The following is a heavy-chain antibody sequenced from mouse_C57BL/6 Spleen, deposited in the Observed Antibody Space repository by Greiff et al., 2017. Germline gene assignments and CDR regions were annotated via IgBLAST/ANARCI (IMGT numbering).Heavy chain of an antibody. Sequence: EVKLMESGGGLVKPGGSLKLSCAASGFTFSDYGMHWVRQAPEKGLEWVAYISSGSSTIYYADTVKGRFTISRANAKNTLFLQMTSLRSEDTAMYYCARPITTVVEGFAYWGQGTLVTVSA. J-gene: IGHJ3*01. CDR1: GFTFSDYG. V-gene: IGHV5-17*01. CDR2: ISSGSSTI. D-gene: IGHD1-1*01. CDR3: ARPITTVVEGFAY.